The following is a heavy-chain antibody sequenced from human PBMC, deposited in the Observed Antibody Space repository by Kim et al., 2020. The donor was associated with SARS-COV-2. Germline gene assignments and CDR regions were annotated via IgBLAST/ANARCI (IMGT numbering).Heavy chain of an antibody. CDR1: GFTVSSNY. Sequence: GGSLRLSCAASGFTVSSNYMSWVRQAPGKGLEWVSVIYSGGSTYYADSVKGRFTISRDNSKNTLYLQMNSLRAEDTAVYYCARGQQKYHPDAFDIWGQGTMVTVSS. CDR2: IYSGGST. V-gene: IGHV3-66*01. D-gene: IGHD2-2*01. CDR3: ARGQQKYHPDAFDI. J-gene: IGHJ3*02.